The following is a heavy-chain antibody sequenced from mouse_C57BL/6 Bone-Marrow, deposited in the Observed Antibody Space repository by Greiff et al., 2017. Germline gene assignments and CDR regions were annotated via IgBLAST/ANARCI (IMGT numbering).Heavy chain of an antibody. V-gene: IGHV1-69*01. CDR1: GYTFTSYW. D-gene: IGHD1-1*01. Sequence: QVQLQQPGAELVMPGASVKLSCKASGYTFTSYWMHWVKQRPGQGLEWIGEIDPSASYTNYNQKFKGKSTLTVDKSSSTAYMQLSSLTSEDAAVYYCARRYFWYYGKPYFDDWGTGTTLTVSS. CDR2: IDPSASYT. J-gene: IGHJ2*01. CDR3: ARRYFWYYGKPYFDD.